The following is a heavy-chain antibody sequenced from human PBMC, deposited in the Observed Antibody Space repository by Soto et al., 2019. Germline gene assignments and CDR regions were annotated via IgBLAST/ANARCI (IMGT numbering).Heavy chain of an antibody. CDR3: ARLRFGELLSWAHYYGMNV. CDR1: GGSISSGGYY. J-gene: IGHJ6*02. Sequence: SETLSLTCTVSGGSISSGGYYWSWIRQHPGKGLEWIGYIYYSGSTYYNPSLKSRVTISVDTSKNQFSLKLSSVTAADTAVYYCARLRFGELLSWAHYYGMNVWGQGTTLTVSS. CDR2: IYYSGST. D-gene: IGHD3-10*01. V-gene: IGHV4-31*03.